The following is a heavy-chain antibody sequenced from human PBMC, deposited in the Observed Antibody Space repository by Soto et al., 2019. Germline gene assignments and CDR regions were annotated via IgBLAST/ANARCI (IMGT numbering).Heavy chain of an antibody. CDR3: AKGITTNYYYGTDV. Sequence: GGSLRLSCAASGFTFSSSAMSWVRQAPGKGLEWVSAVSGSGGTTYYADSVRGRFTISRDNSKNTLYLQMNSLRAEDTAVYYCAKGITTNYYYGTDVWGQGTTVTVSS. D-gene: IGHD4-4*01. CDR1: GFTFSSSA. V-gene: IGHV3-23*01. CDR2: VSGSGGTT. J-gene: IGHJ6*02.